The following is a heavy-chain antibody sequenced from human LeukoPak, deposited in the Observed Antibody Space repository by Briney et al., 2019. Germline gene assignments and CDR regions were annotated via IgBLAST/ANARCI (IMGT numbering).Heavy chain of an antibody. CDR1: GYTFTSYY. J-gene: IGHJ1*01. CDR3: ARDPSPDSSGFRAEYFQH. CDR2: INPSGGST. D-gene: IGHD3-22*01. Sequence: GASVKVSCKASGYTFTSYYMHWVRQARGQGLEWMGIINPSGGSTSYAQKFQGRVTMTRDTSTSTVYMELSSLRSEDTAVYYCARDPSPDSSGFRAEYFQHWGQGTLVTVSS. V-gene: IGHV1-46*01.